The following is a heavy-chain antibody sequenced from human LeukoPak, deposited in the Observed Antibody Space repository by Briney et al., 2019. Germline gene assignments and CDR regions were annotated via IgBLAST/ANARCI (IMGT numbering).Heavy chain of an antibody. CDR2: IYYTGTT. Sequence: PSETLSLTYSVCGGSINTPSYYWTWVRQSRGKGLEWIGTIYYTGTTYYNPSVRSRLSISVDTSKNHFSLNLHSLSAADTAVYYCAIHKSLNDSYIWGRGTMVTVSS. D-gene: IGHD3-3*01. J-gene: IGHJ3*02. CDR1: GGSINTPSYY. V-gene: IGHV4-39*02. CDR3: AIHKSLNDSYI.